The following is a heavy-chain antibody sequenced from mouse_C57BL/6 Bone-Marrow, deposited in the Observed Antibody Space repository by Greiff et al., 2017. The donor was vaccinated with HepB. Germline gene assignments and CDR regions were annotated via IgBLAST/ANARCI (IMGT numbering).Heavy chain of an antibody. Sequence: VQLQQSGAELVRPGASVKLSCTASGFNIKDDYMHWVKQRPEQGLEWIGWIDPENGDTEYASKFQGKATITADTSSNTAYLQLSSLTSEDTAVYYCTTTVVAPACYMDCWGRGTTLTVTS. CDR2: IDPENGDT. D-gene: IGHD1-1*01. J-gene: IGHJ2*01. CDR3: TTTVVAPACYMDC. V-gene: IGHV14-4*01. CDR1: GFNIKDDY.